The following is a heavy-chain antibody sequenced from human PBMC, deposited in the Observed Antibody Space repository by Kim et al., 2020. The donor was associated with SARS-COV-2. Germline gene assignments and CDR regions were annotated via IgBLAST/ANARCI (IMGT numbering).Heavy chain of an antibody. CDR3: ARGYYYDSSGFAFDI. D-gene: IGHD3-22*01. J-gene: IGHJ3*02. V-gene: IGHV1-2*04. Sequence: QKFQGWVTMTRDTSISTAYMELSRLRSDDTAVYYCARGYYYDSSGFAFDIWGQGTMVTVSS.